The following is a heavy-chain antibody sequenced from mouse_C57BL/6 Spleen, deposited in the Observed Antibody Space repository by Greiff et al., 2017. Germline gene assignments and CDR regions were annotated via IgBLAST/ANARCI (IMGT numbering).Heavy chain of an antibody. V-gene: IGHV1-53*01. Sequence: QVQLKQPGTELVKPGASVKLSCKASGYTFTSYWMHWVKQRPGQGLEWIGNINPSNGGTNYNEKFKSKATLTVDKSSSTAYMQLSSLTSEDSAVYYCARQGYYYGSWYFDVWGTGTTVTVSS. D-gene: IGHD1-1*01. CDR2: INPSNGGT. CDR3: ARQGYYYGSWYFDV. J-gene: IGHJ1*03. CDR1: GYTFTSYW.